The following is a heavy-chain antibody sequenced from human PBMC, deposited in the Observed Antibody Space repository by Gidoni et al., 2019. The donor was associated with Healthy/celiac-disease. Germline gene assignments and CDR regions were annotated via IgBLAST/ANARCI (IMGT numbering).Heavy chain of an antibody. CDR2: ISSSGSTI. V-gene: IGHV3-11*01. D-gene: IGHD4-17*01. CDR1: GFTLSDYY. Sequence: QVQLVASGGGLVKPGGSLSLSCAPSGFTLSDYYMGWIRQAPGKGLEWVSYISSSGSTIYYADSVKGRFTISRDNAKNSLYLQMNSLRAEDTAVYYCARPSTVTCLDYWGQGTLVTVSS. CDR3: ARPSTVTCLDY. J-gene: IGHJ4*02.